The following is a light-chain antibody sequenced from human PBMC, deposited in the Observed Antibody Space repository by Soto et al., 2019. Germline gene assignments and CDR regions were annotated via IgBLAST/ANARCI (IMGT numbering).Light chain of an antibody. J-gene: IGLJ3*02. V-gene: IGLV1-40*01. CDR2: GNN. CDR3: QSYDSSLSAWV. CDR1: KSNIGAAFD. Sequence: QSVLTQPPSVSGAPGQRVTISCTGNKSNIGAAFDVHWYQHLPGTAPKLLMYGNNNRPSGVPERFSASKSVTSASLAISGLQAEDEDDYYCQSYDSSLSAWVFGGGTKLTVL.